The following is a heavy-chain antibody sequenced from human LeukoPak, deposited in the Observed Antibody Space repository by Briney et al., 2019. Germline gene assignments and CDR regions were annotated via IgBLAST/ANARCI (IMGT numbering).Heavy chain of an antibody. Sequence: GGSLRLSCAASGFNFGIYWMSWVRQAPGKGLEWVAHIKEDGSAKYYVDSVKGRFTVSRENAKNSVYLQMNSLRAEDTAVYYCARECGGDCYSDYWGQGTLVTVSS. J-gene: IGHJ4*02. D-gene: IGHD2-21*02. V-gene: IGHV3-7*01. CDR1: GFNFGIYW. CDR3: ARECGGDCYSDY. CDR2: IKEDGSAK.